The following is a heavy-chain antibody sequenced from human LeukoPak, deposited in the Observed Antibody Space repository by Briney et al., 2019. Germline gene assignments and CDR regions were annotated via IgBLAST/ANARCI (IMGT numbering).Heavy chain of an antibody. CDR3: ARTRRHYYGSGKNLTPWPAGLDV. CDR1: GGSFSDYY. D-gene: IGHD3-10*01. CDR2: SGST. J-gene: IGHJ6*02. Sequence: SETLSLTCTVSGGSFSDYYWTWIRQPPGKGLEWIGYSGSTNYNPSLKGRVTISVDTSMRHFSLTLSSVTEADTAVYYCARTRRHYYGSGKNLTPWPAGLDVWGQGTTVIVS. V-gene: IGHV4-59*01.